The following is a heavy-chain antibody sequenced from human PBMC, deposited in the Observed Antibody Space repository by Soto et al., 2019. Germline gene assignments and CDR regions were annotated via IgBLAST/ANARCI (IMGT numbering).Heavy chain of an antibody. V-gene: IGHV4-59*12. Sequence: PSETLSLTCTVSGGFISNYYWSWVRQSPGKGLEWIGYIYYSGTTNHNPSLKSRVTILLDMSKNQFSLRLRSVTAADTAVYYCAREGGYFDSSGSGVYHYHGVDVWGQGTTVTVSS. CDR2: IYYSGTT. D-gene: IGHD3-22*01. CDR1: GGFISNYY. J-gene: IGHJ6*02. CDR3: AREGGYFDSSGSGVYHYHGVDV.